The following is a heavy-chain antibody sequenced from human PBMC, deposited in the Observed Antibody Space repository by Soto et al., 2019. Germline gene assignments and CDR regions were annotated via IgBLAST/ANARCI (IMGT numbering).Heavy chain of an antibody. V-gene: IGHV4-34*01. CDR2: INHSGST. D-gene: IGHD2-15*01. CDR1: GGSFSGYY. CDR3: ATEGYCSGGSCYHASFDI. Sequence: SETLSLTCAVYGGSFSGYYWSWIRQPPGKGLEWIGEINHSGSTNYNPSLKSRVTISVDTSKNQFSLKLSSVTAADTAVYYCATEGYCSGGSCYHASFDIWGQGTMVTVSS. J-gene: IGHJ3*02.